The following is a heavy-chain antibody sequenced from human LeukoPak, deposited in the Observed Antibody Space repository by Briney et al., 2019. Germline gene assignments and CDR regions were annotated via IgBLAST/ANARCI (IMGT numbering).Heavy chain of an antibody. Sequence: GGCLRLSCAASGLTFRNYTMTWVRQAPGKGLDWVSTVSGKGDETYYPDCVKGRFTLSRDNSKNTLYLQMNSLRAEDTAVYYCAKGGHYSFFDSWGQGTLVTVSS. CDR2: VSGKGDET. J-gene: IGHJ5*01. V-gene: IGHV3-23*01. D-gene: IGHD3-10*01. CDR1: GLTFRNYT. CDR3: AKGGHYSFFDS.